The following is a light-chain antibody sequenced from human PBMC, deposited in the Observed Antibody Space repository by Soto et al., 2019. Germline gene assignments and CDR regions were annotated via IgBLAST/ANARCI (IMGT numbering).Light chain of an antibody. CDR2: GAS. J-gene: IGKJ5*01. V-gene: IGKV3-15*01. CDR1: QSVSSN. CDR3: QQLNSYL. Sequence: EIVMTQSPATLSVSPGERATLSCRASQSVSSNLTWYQQKPGQAPRLLIYGASTRATGIPARFSGSGSGTDFTLTISSLQPEDFATYYCQQLNSYLFGQGTRLEIK.